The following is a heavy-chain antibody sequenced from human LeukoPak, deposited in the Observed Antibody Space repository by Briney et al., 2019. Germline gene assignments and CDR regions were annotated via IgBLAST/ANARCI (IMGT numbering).Heavy chain of an antibody. CDR3: ARGNWRYYFGF. CDR1: GGSISGWY. J-gene: IGHJ4*02. D-gene: IGHD1-1*01. V-gene: IGHV4-59*01. Sequence: SETLSLTCTVSGGSISGWYWSWIRQPPGKGLEWIGYIYGSGNTNYNPSLKSRVTMSIDTSKNQVSLRLTSLTAADTAVYYCARGNWRYYFGFWGQGTLVTVSS. CDR2: IYGSGNT.